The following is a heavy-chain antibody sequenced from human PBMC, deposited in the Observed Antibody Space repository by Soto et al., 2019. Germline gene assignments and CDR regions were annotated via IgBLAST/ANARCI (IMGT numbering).Heavy chain of an antibody. CDR3: AMRYGYSFDY. V-gene: IGHV4-59*08. D-gene: IGHD1-1*01. J-gene: IGHJ4*02. CDR1: GGSISSYS. CDR2: THYSAST. Sequence: QVQLQESGPGLVKPSETLSLTCTVSGGSISSYSWSWVRQPPGQGLEWIGYTHYSASTNSNPSLKSRVTRSVDTSKNHFSLKLSSVTAADTAVYYCAMRYGYSFDYLGQGTLVTVSS.